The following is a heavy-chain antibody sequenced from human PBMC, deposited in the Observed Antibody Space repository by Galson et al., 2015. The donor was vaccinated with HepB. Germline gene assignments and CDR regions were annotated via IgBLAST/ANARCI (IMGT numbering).Heavy chain of an antibody. CDR1: GFTFRSYA. V-gene: IGHV3-23*01. CDR2: ITGTGSIS. D-gene: IGHD2/OR15-2a*01. J-gene: IGHJ6*02. CDR3: AKPIYFYFYYGIDV. Sequence: SLRLSCAASGFTFRSYAMSWVRQAPGKGLEWVSAITGTGSISYYADSVKGRFTISRDSSENTLSLQMSSLRAEDTAVYYCAKPIYFYFYYGIDVWGQGTTVTVSS.